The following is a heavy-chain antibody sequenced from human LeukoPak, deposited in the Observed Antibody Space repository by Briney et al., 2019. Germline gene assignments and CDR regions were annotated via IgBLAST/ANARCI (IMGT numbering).Heavy chain of an antibody. Sequence: ASVKVSCKASGGTFSSYAISWVRQAPGQGLEWMGGIIPIFGTANYAQKFQGRVTITADESTSTAYMELSSLRSEDTAVYYCARDPVGLGYFDRWGKGTTVTVSS. CDR2: IIPIFGTA. D-gene: IGHD3-9*01. CDR3: ARDPVGLGYFDR. V-gene: IGHV1-69*13. J-gene: IGHJ6*04. CDR1: GGTFSSYA.